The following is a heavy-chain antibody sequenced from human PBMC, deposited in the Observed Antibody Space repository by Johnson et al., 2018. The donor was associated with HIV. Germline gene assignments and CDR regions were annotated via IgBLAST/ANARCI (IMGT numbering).Heavy chain of an antibody. CDR1: GFSFSDHF. J-gene: IGHJ3*01. CDR2: IRNKPSSYST. V-gene: IGHV3-72*01. CDR3: TRDRDGVGVS. Sequence: VQLVESGRGLVQPGGSLRLSCVGSGFSFSDHFMDWVRQAPGKGLEWVGRIRNKPSSYSTEYAASVKGRFTVSRDDSKNSVYLQMSSLKTEDTAVYYCTRDRDGVGVSWGQGTMVTVSS. D-gene: IGHD3-10*01.